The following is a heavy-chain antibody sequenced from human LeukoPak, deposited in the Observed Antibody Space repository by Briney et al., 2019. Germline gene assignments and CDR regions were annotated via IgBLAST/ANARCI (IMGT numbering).Heavy chain of an antibody. CDR3: ARRQYYGSGSYSTIGMDV. J-gene: IGHJ6*02. CDR1: GYSFTSYW. Sequence: GESLKISCQGSGYSFTSYWIGWVRQMPGKGLEWMGIIYPGDSDTRYSPSFQGQVTISADKSISTACLQWSSLKASDTAMYYCARRQYYGSGSYSTIGMDVWGQGTTVTVSS. CDR2: IYPGDSDT. V-gene: IGHV5-51*01. D-gene: IGHD3-10*01.